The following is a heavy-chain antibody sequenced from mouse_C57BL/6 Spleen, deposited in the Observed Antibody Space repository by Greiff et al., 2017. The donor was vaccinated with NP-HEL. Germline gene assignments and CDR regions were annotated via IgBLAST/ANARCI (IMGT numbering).Heavy chain of an antibody. CDR3: TRRGRGAWFAY. V-gene: IGHV6-6*01. J-gene: IGHJ3*01. CDR2: IRNKANNHAT. Sequence: EVQLQQSGGGLVQPGGSMKLSCAASGFTFSDAWMDWVRQSPEKGLEWVAEIRNKANNHATYYAESVKGRFTISRDDSKSSVYLQMNSLRAEDTGIYYCTRRGRGAWFAYWGQGTLVTVSA. CDR1: GFTFSDAW.